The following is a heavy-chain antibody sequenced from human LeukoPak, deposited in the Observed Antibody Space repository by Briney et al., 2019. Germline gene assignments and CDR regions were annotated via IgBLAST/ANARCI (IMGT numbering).Heavy chain of an antibody. CDR3: ARPLRYFDWLLFY. D-gene: IGHD3-9*01. V-gene: IGHV3-21*01. CDR1: GFTFSSYS. Sequence: GGSLRLSCAASGFTFSSYSMNWVRQAPGKGLEWVSSISSSSSYIYYADSVKGRFTISRDNAKNSLYLQMNSLRAEDTAVYYCARPLRYFDWLLFYWGQGTLVTVSS. CDR2: ISSSSSYI. J-gene: IGHJ4*02.